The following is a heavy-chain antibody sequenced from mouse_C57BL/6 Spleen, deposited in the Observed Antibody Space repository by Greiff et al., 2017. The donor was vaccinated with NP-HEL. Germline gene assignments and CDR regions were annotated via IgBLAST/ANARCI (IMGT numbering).Heavy chain of an antibody. CDR2: IYPRSGNT. V-gene: IGHV1-81*01. Sequence: QVQLQQSGAELARPGASVKLSCKASGYTFTSYGISWVKQRTGQGLEWIGEIYPRSGNTYYNEKFKGKATLTADKSSSTAYMELRSLTSEDSAVYFCAREGGYYDYDPYAMDYWGQGTSVTVSS. CDR3: AREGGYYDYDPYAMDY. D-gene: IGHD2-4*01. J-gene: IGHJ4*01. CDR1: GYTFTSYG.